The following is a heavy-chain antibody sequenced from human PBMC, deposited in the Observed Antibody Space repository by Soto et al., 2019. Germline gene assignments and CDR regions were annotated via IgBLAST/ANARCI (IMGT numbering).Heavy chain of an antibody. CDR1: GGTFSSYT. V-gene: IGHV1-69*08. CDR2: IIPILGIA. Sequence: QVQLVQSGAEVKKPGSSVKVSCKASGGTFSSYTISWVRQAPGQGLEWMGRIIPILGIANYAQKFQGRVTITADKSTSRAYMELSSVRSEDTAVYYCARDHSYEGYSYGPTYYYYMDVWGKGTTVTVSS. J-gene: IGHJ6*03. CDR3: ARDHSYEGYSYGPTYYYYMDV. D-gene: IGHD5-18*01.